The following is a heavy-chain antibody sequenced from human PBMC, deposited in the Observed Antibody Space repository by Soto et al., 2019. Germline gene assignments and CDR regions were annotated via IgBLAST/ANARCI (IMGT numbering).Heavy chain of an antibody. V-gene: IGHV3-9*01. CDR3: AKGTGPN. CDR2: ISWNGNTI. J-gene: IGHJ4*02. CDR1: GFTFDNYA. Sequence: EVQLVESGGGLVQPGRSLRLSCAASGFTFDNYAMHWVRQAPGKGLEWGSGISWNGNTIDYADSVKGRFTISRDNAKNSLYLQMNSLRAEDTAVYFCAKGTGPNWGQGTLVTVSS.